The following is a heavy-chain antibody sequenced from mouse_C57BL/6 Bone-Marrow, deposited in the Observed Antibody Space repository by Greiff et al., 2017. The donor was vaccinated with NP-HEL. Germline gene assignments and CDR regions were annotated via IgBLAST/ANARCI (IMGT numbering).Heavy chain of an antibody. D-gene: IGHD2-2*01. CDR2: IYPGDGDT. J-gene: IGHJ3*01. V-gene: IGHV1-82*01. CDR1: GYAFSSSW. Sequence: QVQLQQSGPELVKPGASVKFSCKASGYAFSSSWMNWVKQRPGKGLEWIGRIYPGDGDTNYNGKFKGKATLTADKSSSTAYMQLSSLTSEDSAVYFCASGKMVTNWFAYWGQGTLVTVSA. CDR3: ASGKMVTNWFAY.